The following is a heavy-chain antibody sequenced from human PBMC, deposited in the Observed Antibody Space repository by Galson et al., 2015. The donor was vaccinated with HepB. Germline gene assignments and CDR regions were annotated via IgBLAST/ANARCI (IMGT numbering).Heavy chain of an antibody. J-gene: IGHJ5*02. Sequence: SVKVSCKASGGTFSSYYMHWVRQAPGQGLEWMGIINPSGGSTSYAQKLQGRITMTRDTSTSTVYMELSSLRSEDTAVYYCARGGPTMVRGRNWFDPWGQGTLVTVSS. CDR3: ARGGPTMVRGRNWFDP. CDR1: GGTFSSYY. D-gene: IGHD3-10*01. CDR2: INPSGGST. V-gene: IGHV1-46*04.